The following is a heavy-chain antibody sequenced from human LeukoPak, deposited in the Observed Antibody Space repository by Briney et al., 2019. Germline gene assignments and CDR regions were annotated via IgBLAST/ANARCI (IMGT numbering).Heavy chain of an antibody. D-gene: IGHD3-10*01. CDR1: GFTFSSHW. J-gene: IGHJ5*02. Sequence: GGSLRLSCAASGFTFSSHWMSWVRQVPGKGLEWVANIKQDGSEKYYVDSVKGRFTISRDNANNSLYLQMNSLRVEDTAMYYCATKRWIGSGSSWLDPWGQGTLVTVSS. CDR2: IKQDGSEK. CDR3: ATKRWIGSGSSWLDP. V-gene: IGHV3-7*01.